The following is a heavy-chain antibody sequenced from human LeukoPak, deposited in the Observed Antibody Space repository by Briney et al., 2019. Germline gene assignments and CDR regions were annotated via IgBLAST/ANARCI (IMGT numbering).Heavy chain of an antibody. V-gene: IGHV4-38-2*02. J-gene: IGHJ4*02. CDR3: ARVARCTSCFDVDY. Sequence: SETLSLTCTVSGYSITSAYYWGWIRQPPGKGLEWIGSFFLKGSTCYNPSLKSRVTISVDTSKNQFSLTLSSVTAADTAVYYCARVARCTSCFDVDYWGQGTLVTVSS. D-gene: IGHD2-2*01. CDR1: GYSITSAYY. CDR2: FFLKGST.